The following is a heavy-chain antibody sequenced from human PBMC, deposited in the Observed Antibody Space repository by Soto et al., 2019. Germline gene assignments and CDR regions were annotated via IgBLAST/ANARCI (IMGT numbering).Heavy chain of an antibody. D-gene: IGHD6-6*01. Sequence: ASVKVSCKASGYTFTSYYMHWVRQAPGQGLEWMGIINPSGGSTSYAQKFQCRVTMTRDTSTSTVYMELSSLRSEDTAVYYCAREGIAVRPGPYYYYGMDVWGQGTSVTGSS. V-gene: IGHV1-46*01. J-gene: IGHJ6*01. CDR3: AREGIAVRPGPYYYYGMDV. CDR2: INPSGGST. CDR1: GYTFTSYY.